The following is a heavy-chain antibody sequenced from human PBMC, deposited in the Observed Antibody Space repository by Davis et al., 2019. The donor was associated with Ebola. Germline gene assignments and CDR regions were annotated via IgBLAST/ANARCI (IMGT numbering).Heavy chain of an antibody. CDR2: IYPGDSDT. J-gene: IGHJ5*02. Sequence: GESLKISCKGSGYSFTSYWIAWVRQLPGQGLEWMGTIYPGDSDTRYSPSFQGQVTISADKSISTAYLQWSSLKASDTAMFYFARLGYCSGGSCTTWFEPWGQGTLVTVSS. D-gene: IGHD2-15*01. CDR1: GYSFTSYW. CDR3: ARLGYCSGGSCTTWFEP. V-gene: IGHV5-51*01.